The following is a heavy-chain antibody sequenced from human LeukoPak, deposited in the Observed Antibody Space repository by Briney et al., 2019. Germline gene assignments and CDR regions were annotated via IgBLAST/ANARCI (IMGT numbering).Heavy chain of an antibody. D-gene: IGHD5-24*01. CDR1: GLSFDDYA. V-gene: IGHV3-9*01. CDR3: TKDSRWLQLYIRGAYFDF. Sequence: GRSLRLSCAASGLSFDDYAMHWVRQCPGKGLEGCSGISWNSNSIGSADSVKGRFTISSDNAKNYLYLQMNSLRPEDTALYYCTKDSRWLQLYIRGAYFDFWGQGSLVTVSS. J-gene: IGHJ4*02. CDR2: ISWNSNSI.